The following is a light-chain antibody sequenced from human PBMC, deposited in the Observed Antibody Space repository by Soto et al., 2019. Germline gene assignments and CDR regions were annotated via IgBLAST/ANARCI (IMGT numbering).Light chain of an antibody. CDR1: QSISNS. Sequence: DIQMTQSPSSLSACVGDRVTITCRASQSISNSLNWYQQKPGKAPRLLISTISSLQSGVPSRFTGSGSGTDFTLTISSLQPEDFATYYCQQTHSTPLTFGGGTKVEV. J-gene: IGKJ4*01. CDR3: QQTHSTPLT. V-gene: IGKV1-39*01. CDR2: TIS.